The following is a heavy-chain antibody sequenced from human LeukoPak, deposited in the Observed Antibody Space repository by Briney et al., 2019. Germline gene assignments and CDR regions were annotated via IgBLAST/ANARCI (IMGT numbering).Heavy chain of an antibody. Sequence: GGSLRLSCAASGFTFSSYAMSWVRQAPGKGLEWVSYISSSSSTIYYADSVKGRFTISRDNAKNSLYLQMNSLRDEDTAVYYCARDTGIVEVRSFDYWGQGTLVTVSS. CDR3: ARDTGIVEVRSFDY. V-gene: IGHV3-48*02. CDR1: GFTFSSYA. J-gene: IGHJ4*02. CDR2: ISSSSSTI. D-gene: IGHD1-26*01.